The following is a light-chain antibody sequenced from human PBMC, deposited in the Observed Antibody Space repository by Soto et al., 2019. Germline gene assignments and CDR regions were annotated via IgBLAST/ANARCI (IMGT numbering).Light chain of an antibody. Sequence: QSALTQPPSASGSPGQSVTISCTGTSSDVGGYNYVSWYQQHPGKAPKLMIYEVSKRPSGVPDRFSGSKSGNTASLTVSGLQGEDEADYYCSSYAVSNNPVVLGGGTKLTVL. CDR3: SSYAVSNNPVV. J-gene: IGLJ2*01. V-gene: IGLV2-8*01. CDR1: SSDVGGYNY. CDR2: EVS.